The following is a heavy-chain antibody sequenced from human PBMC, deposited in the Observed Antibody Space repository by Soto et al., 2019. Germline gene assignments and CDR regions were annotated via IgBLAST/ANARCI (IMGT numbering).Heavy chain of an antibody. V-gene: IGHV4-30-4*01. Sequence: PSETLSLTCTVSGGSISSGDYYWSWIRQPPGKGLEWIGYIYYSGSTYYNPSLKSRVTISVDTSKNQFSLKLSSVTAADTAVYYCAGTQLWGGEVQFDYWGQGTLVTVSS. D-gene: IGHD5-18*01. CDR1: GGSISSGDYY. CDR2: IYYSGST. CDR3: AGTQLWGGEVQFDY. J-gene: IGHJ4*02.